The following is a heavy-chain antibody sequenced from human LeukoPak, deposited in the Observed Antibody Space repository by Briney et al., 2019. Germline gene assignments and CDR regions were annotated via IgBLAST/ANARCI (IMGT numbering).Heavy chain of an antibody. V-gene: IGHV4-28*01. CDR2: IYYSGST. D-gene: IGHD3-10*01. J-gene: IGHJ4*02. CDR3: ARHIWFGESLIVDY. Sequence: SDTLSLTCAVSGYSISSSNWWGWIRQPPGKGLEWIGYIYYSGSTYYNPSLKSRVTMSVDTSKNQFSLKLSSVTAVDTAVYYCARHIWFGESLIVDYWGQGTLVTVSS. CDR1: GYSISSSNW.